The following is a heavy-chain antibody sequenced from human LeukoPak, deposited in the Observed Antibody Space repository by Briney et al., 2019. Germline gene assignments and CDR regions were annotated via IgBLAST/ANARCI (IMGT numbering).Heavy chain of an antibody. J-gene: IGHJ3*02. CDR2: ISSSSSYI. CDR3: ARGLRRYAFDI. V-gene: IGHV3-21*01. CDR1: GFTFSSYS. Sequence: GGSPRLSCAASGFTFSSYSMNWVRQAPGKGLEWVSSISSSSSYIYYADSVKGRFTISRDNAKNSLYLQMNSLRAEDTAVYYCARGLRRYAFDIWGQGTMVTVSS.